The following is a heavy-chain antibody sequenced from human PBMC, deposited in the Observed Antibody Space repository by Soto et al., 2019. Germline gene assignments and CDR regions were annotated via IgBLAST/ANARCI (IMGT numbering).Heavy chain of an antibody. CDR2: IIPIFGTA. CDR1: GGTFSSYA. CDR3: ARGGSIAALETDY. V-gene: IGHV1-69*13. J-gene: IGHJ4*02. D-gene: IGHD6-6*01. Sequence: AASVKVSCKASGGTFSSYAISWVRQAPGQGLEWMGGIIPIFGTANYAQKFQGRVTITADESTSTAYMELSSLRSEDTAVYYCARGGSIAALETDYWGQGTLVTVSS.